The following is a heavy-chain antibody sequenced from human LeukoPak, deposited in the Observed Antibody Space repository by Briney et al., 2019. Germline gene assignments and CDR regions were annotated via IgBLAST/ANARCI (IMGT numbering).Heavy chain of an antibody. Sequence: SQTLSLTCAISGDSVTSNTAAWHWIRQSPSRGLEWLGRTYYRSKWYYDYAISMKSRMTVNPDTSKNHSSLQLNSVTPEDTAVYYCAREEAGTYYFDYWGQGTLTVSS. V-gene: IGHV6-1*01. D-gene: IGHD1-1*01. CDR1: GDSVTSNTAA. CDR3: AREEAGTYYFDY. CDR2: TYYRSKWYY. J-gene: IGHJ4*02.